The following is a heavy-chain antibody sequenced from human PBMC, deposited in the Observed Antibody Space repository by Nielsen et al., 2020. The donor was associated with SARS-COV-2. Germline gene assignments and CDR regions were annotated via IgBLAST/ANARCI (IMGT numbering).Heavy chain of an antibody. D-gene: IGHD3-10*01. J-gene: IGHJ4*02. V-gene: IGHV3-7*05. CDR3: ARGGGITYPLDY. CDR2: IKQDGSEK. CDR1: GFTFSSYW. Sequence: GESLKISCAASGFTFSSYWMSWVRQAPGKGLEWVANIKQDGSEKYYVDSVKGRFTISRDNAKNSLYLQMNSLRAEDTAVYYCARGGGITYPLDYWGQGTLVTVSS.